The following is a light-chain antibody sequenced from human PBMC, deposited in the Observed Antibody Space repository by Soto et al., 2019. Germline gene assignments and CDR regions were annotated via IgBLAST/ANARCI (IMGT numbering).Light chain of an antibody. V-gene: IGKV1-5*03. J-gene: IGKJ1*01. CDR3: QHYNSYSEA. CDR2: KAS. Sequence: DIQMTQSPPTLSGSVGDRVTITCLASQTISSWLAWYQQKPGKAPKLLIKKASTLKRGVPSRFNGRGSGTEFPLTICSLQPDDFATYYCQHYNSYSEAFGEGTKVQIK. CDR1: QTISSW.